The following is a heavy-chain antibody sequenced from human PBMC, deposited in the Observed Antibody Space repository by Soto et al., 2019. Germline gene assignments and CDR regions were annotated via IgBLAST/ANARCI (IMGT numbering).Heavy chain of an antibody. Sequence: SETLSLTCAVYGGSFSGYYWSWIRQPPGKGLEWIGEINHSGSTNYNPSLKSRVTISVDTSKNQFSLKLSSVTAADTAVYYCARGSLGSSWYVDYWGQGTLVTVS. CDR3: ARGSLGSSWYVDY. CDR1: GGSFSGYY. CDR2: INHSGST. J-gene: IGHJ4*02. V-gene: IGHV4-34*01. D-gene: IGHD6-13*01.